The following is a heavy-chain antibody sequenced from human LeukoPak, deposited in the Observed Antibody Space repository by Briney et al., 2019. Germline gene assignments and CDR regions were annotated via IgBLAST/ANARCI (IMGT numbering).Heavy chain of an antibody. V-gene: IGHV1-69*05. CDR1: GGSFSSHA. D-gene: IGHD3-3*01. Sequence: ASVKVSCKASGGSFSSHAISWVRQAPGQGLEWMGGIIPIFGTANYAEKFQGRVTITRDMSTSTAYMELSSLRSEDTAVYYCAADRDFTSYYYYYGMDVWGQGTTVTVSS. CDR2: IIPIFGTA. CDR3: AADRDFTSYYYYYGMDV. J-gene: IGHJ6*02.